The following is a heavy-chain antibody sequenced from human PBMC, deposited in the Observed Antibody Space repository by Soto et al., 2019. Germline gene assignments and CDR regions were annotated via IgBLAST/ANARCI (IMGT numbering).Heavy chain of an antibody. D-gene: IGHD4-17*01. V-gene: IGHV4-61*01. CDR3: ARGAGLRWQRVYYFDY. CDR2: FYYSEST. CDR1: GGSISRGPYS. Sequence: ASETLSLTCTVSGGSISRGPYSWGWIRQPPGEGLEWIGSFYYSESTNYNPSLKSRVTISVDTSKNQFSLKLSSVTAADTAVYYCARGAGLRWQRVYYFDYWGQGTLVTVSS. J-gene: IGHJ4*02.